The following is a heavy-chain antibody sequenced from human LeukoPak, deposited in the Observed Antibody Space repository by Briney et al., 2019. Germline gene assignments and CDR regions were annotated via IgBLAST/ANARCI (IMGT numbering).Heavy chain of an antibody. CDR1: GGSISSSSYY. CDR2: IYYSGST. CDR3: ARGRLWGNYYGSEY. Sequence: SETLSLTCTVSGGSISSSSYYWGWIRQPPGKGLEWIGSIYYSGSTYYNPSLKSRVTISVDTSKNQFSLKLSSVTAADTAVYYCARGRLWGNYYGSEYWGQGTLVTVSS. D-gene: IGHD3-10*01. V-gene: IGHV4-39*07. J-gene: IGHJ4*02.